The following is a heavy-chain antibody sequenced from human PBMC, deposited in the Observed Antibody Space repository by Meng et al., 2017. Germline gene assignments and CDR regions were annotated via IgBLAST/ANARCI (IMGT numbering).Heavy chain of an antibody. CDR3: ARASTGEGY. D-gene: IGHD7-27*01. Sequence: LSLTCAASGFTFSSYAMHWVRQAPGKGLEWVAVISYDGSNKYYADSVKGRFTISRDNSKNTLYLQMNSLRAEDTAVYYCARASTGEGYWGQGTLVTVSS. CDR1: GFTFSSYA. CDR2: ISYDGSNK. J-gene: IGHJ4*02. V-gene: IGHV3-30*04.